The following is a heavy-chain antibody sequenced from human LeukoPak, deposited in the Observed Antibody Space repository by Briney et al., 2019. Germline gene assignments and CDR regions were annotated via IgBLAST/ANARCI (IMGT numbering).Heavy chain of an antibody. CDR3: ARDRGQQLDPGYFDL. J-gene: IGHJ2*01. CDR1: GFTFSSYG. D-gene: IGHD6-13*01. CDR2: VGYDGSNK. V-gene: IGHV3-33*01. Sequence: GGSLRLSCAASGFTFSSYGMHWVRQAPGKGLEWVAVVGYDGSNKYYADSVKGRFTISRDNSKNTLYLQMNSLRAEDTAVYYCARDRGQQLDPGYFDLWGRGTLVTVSS.